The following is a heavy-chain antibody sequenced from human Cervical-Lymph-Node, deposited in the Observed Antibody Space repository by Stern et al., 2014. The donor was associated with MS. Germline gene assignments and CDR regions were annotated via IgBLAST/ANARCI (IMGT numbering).Heavy chain of an antibody. Sequence: QDQLVQSGAEVKRPGASVKVSCKASGYTFTNNYIYWVRQAPAQGLEWMGLINPSGDGTVYAQNFRGRVTLTRDTSTNTVYMDLSSLKSEDTAVYYCASDLPSGYGSSDYWGQGTLVTISS. CDR1: GYTFTNNY. CDR2: INPSGDGT. D-gene: IGHD5-12*01. J-gene: IGHJ4*02. V-gene: IGHV1-46*03. CDR3: ASDLPSGYGSSDY.